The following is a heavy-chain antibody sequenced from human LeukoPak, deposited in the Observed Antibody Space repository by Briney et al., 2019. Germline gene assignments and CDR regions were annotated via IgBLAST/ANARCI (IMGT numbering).Heavy chain of an antibody. D-gene: IGHD6-6*01. J-gene: IGHJ4*02. CDR3: ARVSSWSVYFDY. CDR2: IYYSGST. CDR1: GGSISSYY. Sequence: SETLSLTCTVSGGSISSYYWSWIRQPPGKGLEWIGYIYYSGSTNYNPSLKSRVTISVDTSKNQFSLKLSSVTAADTAVYYCARVSSWSVYFDYWGQGTLVTVSS. V-gene: IGHV4-59*01.